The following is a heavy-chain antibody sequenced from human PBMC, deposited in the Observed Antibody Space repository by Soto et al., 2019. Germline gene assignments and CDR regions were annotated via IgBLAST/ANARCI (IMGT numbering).Heavy chain of an antibody. CDR2: INAGNGNT. CDR3: ARDIGRYYDFWSGPERGGNWFDP. V-gene: IGHV1-3*01. Sequence: ASVKVSCKASGYTFTSYAMHWVRQAPGQRLEWMGWINAGNGNTKYSQKFQGRVTITRDTSASTAYMELSSLRSEDTAVYYCARDIGRYYDFWSGPERGGNWFDPWGQGTLVTVS. J-gene: IGHJ5*02. D-gene: IGHD3-3*01. CDR1: GYTFTSYA.